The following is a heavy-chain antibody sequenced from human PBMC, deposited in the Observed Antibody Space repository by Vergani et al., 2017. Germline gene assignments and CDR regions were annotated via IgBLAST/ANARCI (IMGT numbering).Heavy chain of an antibody. CDR1: GFTFSSYS. J-gene: IGHJ3*02. Sequence: EVQLVESGGGLVKPGGSLRLSCAASGFTFSSYSMNWVRQAPGKGLEWVSSISSSSSYIYYADSVKGRFTISRDNSKNTLYLQMNSLRAEDTAVYYCAKCKFAGAFDIWGQGTMVTVSS. D-gene: IGHD2/OR15-2a*01. V-gene: IGHV3-21*04. CDR2: ISSSSSYI. CDR3: AKCKFAGAFDI.